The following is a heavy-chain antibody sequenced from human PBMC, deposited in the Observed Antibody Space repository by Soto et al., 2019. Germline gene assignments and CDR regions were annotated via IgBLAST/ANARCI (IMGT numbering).Heavy chain of an antibody. CDR2: LSSRGFST. Sequence: EVQLLESGGDLVQPGGSLRLSCAASGFTFNDYALTWVRQVPGKGLEWVSSLSSRGFSTHYAESVKGRFTISRDNIKNTVYLQMNSLRAEDTAVYYCARDRAVYCSHGICLDAFDIWGQGTLVTVSS. CDR1: GFTFNDYA. V-gene: IGHV3-23*01. J-gene: IGHJ3*02. CDR3: ARDRAVYCSHGICLDAFDI. D-gene: IGHD2-8*01.